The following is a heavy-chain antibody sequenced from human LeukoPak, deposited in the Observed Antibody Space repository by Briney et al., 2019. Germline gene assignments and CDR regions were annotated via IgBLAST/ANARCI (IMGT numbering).Heavy chain of an antibody. Sequence: GASVKVSCKASGGTFSSYEISWVRQAPGQGLEWMGGIIPIFGTANYAQKFQGRVTITADESTSTAYMELSSLRSEDTAVYYCARGFLGAFDIWGQGTMVTVSS. V-gene: IGHV1-69*13. J-gene: IGHJ3*02. CDR1: GGTFSSYE. D-gene: IGHD3-3*01. CDR3: ARGFLGAFDI. CDR2: IIPIFGTA.